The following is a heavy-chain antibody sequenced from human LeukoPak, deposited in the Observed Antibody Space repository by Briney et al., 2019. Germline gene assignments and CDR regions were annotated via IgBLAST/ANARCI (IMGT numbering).Heavy chain of an antibody. CDR1: GFTFSSYS. Sequence: GGPLRLSCAASGFTFSSYSMNWVRQAPGKGLEWVSYISSSSSTIYYADSVKGRFTISRDNAKNSLYLQMNSLRAEDTAVYYCARDRAMYSGSPYYFDYWGQGTLVTVSS. J-gene: IGHJ4*02. D-gene: IGHD1-26*01. CDR3: ARDRAMYSGSPYYFDY. CDR2: ISSSSSTI. V-gene: IGHV3-48*01.